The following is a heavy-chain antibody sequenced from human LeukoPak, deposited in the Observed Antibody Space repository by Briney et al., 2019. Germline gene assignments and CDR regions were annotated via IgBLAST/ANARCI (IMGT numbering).Heavy chain of an antibody. D-gene: IGHD3-10*02. CDR1: GFTFSTYS. Sequence: GGSLRLSCAASGFTFSTYSMNWVRRAPGKGLEWVSYISSSGSTIYYADSVKGRFTISRDNAKNSLYLQMNSLRAEDTAVYYCAELGITMIGGVWGKGTTVTISS. V-gene: IGHV3-48*04. CDR3: AELGITMIGGV. J-gene: IGHJ6*04. CDR2: ISSSGSTI.